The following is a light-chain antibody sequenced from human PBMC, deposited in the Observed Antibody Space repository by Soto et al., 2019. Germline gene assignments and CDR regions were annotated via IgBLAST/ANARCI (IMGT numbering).Light chain of an antibody. CDR3: SSYTSSRTLV. CDR2: EVS. CDR1: SSDVGGYNY. Sequence: QSALTQPASVSGSPGQPITISCTGTSSDVGGYNYVSWYQQHPGKAPKLMIYEVSNRPSGVSNRFSGSKSGNTASLTISGLQAEDEADYYCSSYTSSRTLVFGGGTKLTVL. J-gene: IGLJ2*01. V-gene: IGLV2-14*01.